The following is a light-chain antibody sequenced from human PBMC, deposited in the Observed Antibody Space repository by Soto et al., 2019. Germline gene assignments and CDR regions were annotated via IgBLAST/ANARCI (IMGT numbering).Light chain of an antibody. V-gene: IGKV3-20*01. CDR3: QQYGSSPWT. CDR2: GAS. J-gene: IGKJ1*01. CDR1: QSVSSSY. Sequence: EIVLPQSPGTLSLSPGERATLSCRASQSVSSSYLAWYQQKPGQAPRLLIYGASSRATGIPDRFSGSGSGTDFTLTISRLEPEDFAVYYCQQYGSSPWTFGQGTKLDIK.